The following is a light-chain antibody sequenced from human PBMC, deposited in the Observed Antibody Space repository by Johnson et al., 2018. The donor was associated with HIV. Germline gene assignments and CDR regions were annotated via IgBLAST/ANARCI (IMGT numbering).Light chain of an antibody. V-gene: IGLV1-51*02. J-gene: IGLJ1*01. CDR2: KNN. Sequence: QSVLTQPPSVSAAPGQRVTISCSGTSSTFGNSYISWYQLLPGSPPKLLIFKNNERPSGIPDRFSGSKSGTSATLGITGLQTGDEADYYCGTWDISLSVGYVFGTGTKVTVL. CDR3: GTWDISLSVGYV. CDR1: SSTFGNSY.